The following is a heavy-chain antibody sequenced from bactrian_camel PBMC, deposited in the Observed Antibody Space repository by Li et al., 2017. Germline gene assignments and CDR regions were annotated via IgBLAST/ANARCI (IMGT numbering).Heavy chain of an antibody. CDR2: IATGSGNT. CDR3: AAGAEICRLYHEYGY. CDR1: GYTYNRNC. Sequence: HVQLVESGGGSVQAGGSLRLSCAASGYTYNRNCMAWFRQAPGKEREGVARIATGSGNTYYADSVKGRFTISQDNAKNTVYLQMNGLQPEDTAIYYCAAGAEICRLYHEYGYWGQGTQVTVS. J-gene: IGHJ4*01. V-gene: IGHV3S1*01.